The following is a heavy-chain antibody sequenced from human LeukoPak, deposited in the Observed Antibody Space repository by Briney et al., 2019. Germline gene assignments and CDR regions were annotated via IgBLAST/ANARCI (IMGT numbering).Heavy chain of an antibody. Sequence: SDTVSLTCSVSVRCMRNFYGSWIRQPPGRALEGIGYIYFSGITNYNPTLNTRVPISVDTPKNQFSLTLSSVTAADTAIYYCARLRELYNIFDYWGQGTLVTVS. J-gene: IGHJ4*02. CDR1: VRCMRNFY. CDR2: IYFSGIT. V-gene: IGHV4-59*07. CDR3: ARLRELYNIFDY. D-gene: IGHD1-7*01.